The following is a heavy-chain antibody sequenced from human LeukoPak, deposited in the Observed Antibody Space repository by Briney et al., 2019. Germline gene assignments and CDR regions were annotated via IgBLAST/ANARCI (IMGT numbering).Heavy chain of an antibody. J-gene: IGHJ3*02. CDR1: GFTFSGSA. D-gene: IGHD2-2*01. CDR2: IRSKANSYAT. Sequence: GGSLRLSCAASGFTFSGSAMHWVRQASGKGLEWVGRIRSKANSYATACAASVKGRFTISRDDSKNTAYLQMNSLKTEDTAVYYCTGYCSSTSCLNAFDIWGQGTMVTVSS. CDR3: TGYCSSTSCLNAFDI. V-gene: IGHV3-73*01.